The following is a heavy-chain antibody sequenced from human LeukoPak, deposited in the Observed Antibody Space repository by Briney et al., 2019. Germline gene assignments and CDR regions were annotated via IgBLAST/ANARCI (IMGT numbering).Heavy chain of an antibody. D-gene: IGHD6-13*01. CDR1: GFTFSSYA. J-gene: IGHJ4*02. V-gene: IGHV3-30*04. CDR3: ARDSSSYFDY. Sequence: GGSLRLSCAASGFTFSSYAMHWVRQAPGKGLEWVAVISYDGSNKYYADSVKGRFTISRDNSKNTLYLQMNSLRAEDTAVYYCARDSSSYFDYWGQGTLVTVSS. CDR2: ISYDGSNK.